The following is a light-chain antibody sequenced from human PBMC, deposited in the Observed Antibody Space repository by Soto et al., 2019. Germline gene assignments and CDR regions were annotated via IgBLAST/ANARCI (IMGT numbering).Light chain of an antibody. CDR1: QTLTNNY. V-gene: IGKV3-20*01. CDR2: GTS. Sequence: EIVLTQSPDTLSLSPGDNATFSCRASQTLTNNYLAWYQHKPGQAPRLLIFGTSSRAGGVPRKFSGGGSGTDFNLTISSLEPEDFAVYYCQHFANSRWTFGQGTQLDIK. J-gene: IGKJ1*01. CDR3: QHFANSRWT.